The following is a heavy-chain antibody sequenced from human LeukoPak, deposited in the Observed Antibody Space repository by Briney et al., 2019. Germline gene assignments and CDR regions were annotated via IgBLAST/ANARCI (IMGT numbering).Heavy chain of an antibody. CDR2: IYYSGST. CDR1: GGSISSGDYY. D-gene: IGHD2-2*01. Sequence: SETLSLTCTVSGGSISSGDYYWSWIRQPPGKGLEWIGYIYYSGSTYYNPSLKSRVTISVDTSKNQLSLKLSSVTAADTAVYYCARYETGYCSSTSCPGAFDIWGQGTMVTVSS. V-gene: IGHV4-30-4*01. CDR3: ARYETGYCSSTSCPGAFDI. J-gene: IGHJ3*02.